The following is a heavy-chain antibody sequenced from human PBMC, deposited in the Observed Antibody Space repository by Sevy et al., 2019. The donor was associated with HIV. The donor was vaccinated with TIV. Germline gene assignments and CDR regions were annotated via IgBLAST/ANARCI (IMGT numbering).Heavy chain of an antibody. V-gene: IGHV4-39*01. CDR1: GGSISSSSYY. J-gene: IGHJ4*02. CDR3: AGSLGYCSSTSCYRFDY. CDR2: IYYSGST. Sequence: SETLSLTCTVSGGSISSSSYYWGWIRQPPGKGLVWIGSIYYSGSTYYNPSLKSRVTISVDTSKNQFSLKLSSVTATDTAVYYSAGSLGYCSSTSCYRFDYWGQGTLVTVSS. D-gene: IGHD2-2*01.